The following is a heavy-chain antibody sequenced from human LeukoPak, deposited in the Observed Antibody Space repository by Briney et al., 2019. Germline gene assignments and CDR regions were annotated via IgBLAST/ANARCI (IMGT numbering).Heavy chain of an antibody. J-gene: IGHJ4*02. D-gene: IGHD2-2*01. CDR2: INPNSGGT. V-gene: IGHV1-2*02. Sequence: ASVKVSCKASGYTFTGYYMHWVRQAPGQGLEWMGWINPNSGGTNYAQKFQGRVTMTRDTSISTAYMELSRLRSDDTALYYCARVQGYCSSTSCYFDYWGQGTLVTVFS. CDR3: ARVQGYCSSTSCYFDY. CDR1: GYTFTGYY.